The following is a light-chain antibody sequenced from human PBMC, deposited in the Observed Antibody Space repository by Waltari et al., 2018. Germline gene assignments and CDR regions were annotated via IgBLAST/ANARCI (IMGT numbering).Light chain of an antibody. CDR2: GAS. Sequence: EIVLTQSPGTLSLSPGERATLSCRASQAIRSNYLAWYQQKPGQAPRLLIYGASNRAPGIPARFSGSGSGADFTLPISRLEPEDFAVYYCHQYHTSSWTFGQGTKVEIK. J-gene: IGKJ1*01. CDR1: QAIRSNY. V-gene: IGKV3-20*01. CDR3: HQYHTSSWT.